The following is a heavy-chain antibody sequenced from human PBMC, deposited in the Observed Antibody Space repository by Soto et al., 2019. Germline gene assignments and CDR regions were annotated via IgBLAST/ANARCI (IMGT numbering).Heavy chain of an antibody. D-gene: IGHD3-9*01. CDR2: IGTAGDP. V-gene: IGHV3-13*05. J-gene: IGHJ6*02. CDR1: GFTFSSYD. Sequence: PGGSLRLSCAASGFTFSSYDMHWVRQATGKGLEWVSAIGTAGDPYYPGSVKGRFTISRENAKNSLYLQMNSLRAGDTAVYYCARALSYDILTGYYEGNYYYGMDVWGQGTTVTVSS. CDR3: ARALSYDILTGYYEGNYYYGMDV.